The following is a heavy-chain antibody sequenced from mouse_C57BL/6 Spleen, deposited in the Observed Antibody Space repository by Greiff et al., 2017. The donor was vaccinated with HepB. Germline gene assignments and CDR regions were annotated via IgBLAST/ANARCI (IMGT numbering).Heavy chain of an antibody. CDR3: ARGLYYYGSRSWFAY. V-gene: IGHV1-18*01. CDR1: GYTFTDYN. J-gene: IGHJ3*01. D-gene: IGHD1-1*01. Sequence: VQLQQSGPELVKPGASVKIPCKASGYTFTDYNMDWVKQSHGKSLEWIGDINPNNGGTIYNQKFKGKATLTVDKSSSTAYMELRSLTSEDTAVYYCARGLYYYGSRSWFAYWGQGTLVTVSA. CDR2: INPNNGGT.